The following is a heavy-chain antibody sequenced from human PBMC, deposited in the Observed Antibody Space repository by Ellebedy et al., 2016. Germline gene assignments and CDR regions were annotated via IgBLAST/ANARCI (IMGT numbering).Heavy chain of an antibody. CDR2: TNYNGAT. Sequence: SETLSLXXSVSGDSFNGGDYFWGWVRQPPGKGLEWLGTTNYNGATYYSPSLKSRVTISVDTSRKQFSLRLASVTTEDTAIYYCTRLPRDRRFDFWGQGILVTVSS. J-gene: IGHJ4*02. CDR1: GDSFNGGDYF. CDR3: TRLPRDRRFDF. V-gene: IGHV4-39*01.